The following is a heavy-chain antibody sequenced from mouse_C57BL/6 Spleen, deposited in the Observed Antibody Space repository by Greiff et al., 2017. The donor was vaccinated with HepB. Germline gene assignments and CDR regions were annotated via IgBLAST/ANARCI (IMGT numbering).Heavy chain of an antibody. CDR1: GYTFTDYY. Sequence: VQVVESGAELVRPGASVKLSCKASGYTFTDYYINWVKQRPGQGLEWIARIYPGSGNTYYNEKFKGKATLTAEKSSSTAYMQLSSLTSEDSAVYFCARTPHYYGSSYWYFDVWGTGTTVTVSS. CDR2: IYPGSGNT. D-gene: IGHD1-1*01. CDR3: ARTPHYYGSSYWYFDV. V-gene: IGHV1-76*01. J-gene: IGHJ1*03.